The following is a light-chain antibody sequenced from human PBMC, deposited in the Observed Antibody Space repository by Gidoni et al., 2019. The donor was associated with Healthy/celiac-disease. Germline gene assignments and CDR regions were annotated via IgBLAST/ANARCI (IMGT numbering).Light chain of an antibody. V-gene: IGKV1-33*01. J-gene: IGKJ2*01. CDR3: QQYDSPPYT. Sequence: DIQMTQSPSSLSASVGDRVTITCQASQDISNYFNWYQQKPGKAPKLLIYDASNLETGVPSRFSGSRSGTDFSFTISSLQPEDIAKYYCQQYDSPPYTFGPGTKLEIK. CDR2: DAS. CDR1: QDISNY.